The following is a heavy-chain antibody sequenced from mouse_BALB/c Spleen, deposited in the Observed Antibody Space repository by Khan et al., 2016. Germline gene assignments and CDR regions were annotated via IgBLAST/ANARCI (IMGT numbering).Heavy chain of an antibody. CDR2: ISYSGST. CDR3: ARRYYRYDDALDY. D-gene: IGHD2-14*01. V-gene: IGHV3-2*02. Sequence: EVQLVESGPGLVKPSQSLSLTCTVTGYSITRDYAWNWIRQFPGNKLEWMGYISYSGSTNYNPSLKSRISITRDTSKHQFFLQLNSVTTEDTATYYGARRYYRYDDALDYWGQGTSVTVSS. J-gene: IGHJ4*01. CDR1: GYSITRDYA.